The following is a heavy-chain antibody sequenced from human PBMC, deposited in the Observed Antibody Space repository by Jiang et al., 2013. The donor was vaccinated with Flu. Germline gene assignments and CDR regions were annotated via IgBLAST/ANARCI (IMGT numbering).Heavy chain of an antibody. D-gene: IGHD3-22*01. V-gene: IGHV1-3*01. Sequence: GAEVKKPGASVKVSCKASGYTFTSYAMHWVRQAPGQRLEWMGWINAGNGNTKYSQKFQGRVTITRDTSASTAYMELSSLRSEDTAVYYCASERINYYDSRGAFDIWGQGTMVTVSS. CDR3: ASERINYYDSRGAFDI. CDR1: GYTFTSYA. J-gene: IGHJ3*02. CDR2: INAGNGNT.